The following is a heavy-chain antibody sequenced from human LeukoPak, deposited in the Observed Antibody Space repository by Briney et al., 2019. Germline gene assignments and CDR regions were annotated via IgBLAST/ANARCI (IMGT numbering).Heavy chain of an antibody. CDR1: GGSISSSNW. V-gene: IGHV4-4*02. D-gene: IGHD3-22*01. Sequence: SGTLSLTCAVSGGSISSSNWWSWVRQPPGQGLEWIGEIYHSGSTNYNPSLKSRVTISVDKSKNQFSLKLSSVTAADTAVYYCARIYYDSSGYGLDWGQGTLVTVSS. J-gene: IGHJ4*02. CDR3: ARIYYDSSGYGLD. CDR2: IYHSGST.